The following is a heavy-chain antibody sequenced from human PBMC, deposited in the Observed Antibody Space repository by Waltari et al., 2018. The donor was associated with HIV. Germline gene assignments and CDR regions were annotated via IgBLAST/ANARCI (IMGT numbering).Heavy chain of an antibody. CDR1: RYIFTNFW. CDR2: IYPDDSDT. Sequence: EVQLVQSGAEVKEPGATLKISCPGSRYIFTNFWIGWVRQMPGKGLEWMAIIYPDDSDTRYSPSFQGQVTISVDKSISTAYLQWSSLKASDTAMYYCALLGIDFNFWGPGTLVTVSS. D-gene: IGHD1-1*01. J-gene: IGHJ4*02. V-gene: IGHV5-51*03. CDR3: ALLGIDFNF.